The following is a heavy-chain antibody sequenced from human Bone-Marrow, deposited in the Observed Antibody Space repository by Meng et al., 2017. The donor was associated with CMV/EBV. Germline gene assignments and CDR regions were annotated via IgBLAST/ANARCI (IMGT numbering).Heavy chain of an antibody. Sequence: GESLKISCAASGFTFSSYSMNWVRQAPGKGLEWVSYISSSSSTIYYADSVKGRFTISRDNAKNSLYLQMNSLRAEDTAVYYCARNAGDDSSGYYYRVSDGMDVWGQGTTVTVYS. J-gene: IGHJ6*02. D-gene: IGHD3-22*01. V-gene: IGHV3-48*04. CDR1: GFTFSSYS. CDR2: ISSSSSTI. CDR3: ARNAGDDSSGYYYRVSDGMDV.